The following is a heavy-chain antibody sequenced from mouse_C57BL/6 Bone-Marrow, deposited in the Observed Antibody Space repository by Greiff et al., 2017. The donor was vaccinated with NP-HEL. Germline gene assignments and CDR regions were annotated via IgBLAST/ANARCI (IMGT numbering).Heavy chain of an antibody. J-gene: IGHJ3*01. CDR2: IYPSDSET. CDR3: ARKAFYYYGSSLAY. CDR1: GYTFTSYW. D-gene: IGHD1-1*01. Sequence: QVQLQQPGAELVRPGSSVKLSCKASGYTFTSYWMDWVKQRPGQGLEWIGNIYPSDSETHYNQKFKDKATLTVDKSSSTAYMQLSSLTSEDSAVYYCARKAFYYYGSSLAYWGQGTLVTVSA. V-gene: IGHV1-61*01.